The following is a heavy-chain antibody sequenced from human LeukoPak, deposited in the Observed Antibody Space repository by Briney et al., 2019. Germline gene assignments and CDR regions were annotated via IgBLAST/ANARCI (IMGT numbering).Heavy chain of an antibody. J-gene: IGHJ6*02. CDR1: GYTFTGYY. Sequence: ASVKVSCKASGYTFTGYYMHWVRQAPGQGLEWMGWINPNSGGTNYAQKFQGRVTMTRDTSISTAYMELSRLRSDDTAVYYCARAGVWLYYYYYGMDVWGQGTTVTVSS. CDR2: INPNSGGT. D-gene: IGHD2-8*01. CDR3: ARAGVWLYYYYYGMDV. V-gene: IGHV1-2*02.